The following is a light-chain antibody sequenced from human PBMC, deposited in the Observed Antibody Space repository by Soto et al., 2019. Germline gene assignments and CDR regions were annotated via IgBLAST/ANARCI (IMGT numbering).Light chain of an antibody. CDR1: SSNIGSNT. V-gene: IGLV1-44*01. CDR2: SNN. Sequence: QSVLTQPPSASGTPGQRVTISCSGSSSNIGSNTVNWYQQLPGTAPKLLIYSNNQRPSGVPDRLSGSKSGTSASQAISGRQSDDVADYCCASLDERLNGWVFGGGTKRTVL. J-gene: IGLJ3*02. CDR3: ASLDERLNGWV.